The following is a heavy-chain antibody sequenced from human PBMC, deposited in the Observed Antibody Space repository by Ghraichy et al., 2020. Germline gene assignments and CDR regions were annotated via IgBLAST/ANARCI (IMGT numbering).Heavy chain of an antibody. J-gene: IGHJ6*02. CDR1: GGSVSSGSYY. Sequence: SETLSLTCTVSGGSVSSGSYYWSWIRQPPGKGLEWIGYIYYSGSTNYNPSLKSRVTISVDTSKNQFSLKLSSVTAADTAVYYCARDRDIVVVPAAPIRDYYYYYGMDVWGQGTTVTVSS. D-gene: IGHD2-2*01. CDR2: IYYSGST. V-gene: IGHV4-61*01. CDR3: ARDRDIVVVPAAPIRDYYYYYGMDV.